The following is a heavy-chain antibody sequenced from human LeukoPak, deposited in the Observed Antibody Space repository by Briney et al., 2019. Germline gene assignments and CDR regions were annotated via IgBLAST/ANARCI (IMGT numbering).Heavy chain of an antibody. V-gene: IGHV4-59*01. CDR1: GGSISNYH. CDR2: VSYTGGT. CDR3: ARASTVTTWSLGY. J-gene: IGHJ4*02. Sequence: SETLSLTCIVSGGSISNYHWSWIRQPPGKGLEWIGYVSYTGGTNCNPSLKSRVTMSVDTSKNQFSLNLSSVTAADTAMYYCARASTVTTWSLGYWGQGILVTVSS. D-gene: IGHD4-17*01.